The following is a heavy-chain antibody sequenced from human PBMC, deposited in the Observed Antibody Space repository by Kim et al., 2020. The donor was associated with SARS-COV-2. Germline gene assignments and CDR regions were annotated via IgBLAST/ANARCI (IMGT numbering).Heavy chain of an antibody. Sequence: GGSLRLSCAASGLTFSNCNMNWVRQAPGKGLEWVSFINYNSATIYYADSVKGRFTISRDNAKNSLYLQMNSLRDEDTALYYCVRGGSYFDYWGQGTLVTVSS. CDR1: GLTFSNCN. V-gene: IGHV3-48*02. J-gene: IGHJ4*02. CDR3: VRGGSYFDY. CDR2: INYNSATI.